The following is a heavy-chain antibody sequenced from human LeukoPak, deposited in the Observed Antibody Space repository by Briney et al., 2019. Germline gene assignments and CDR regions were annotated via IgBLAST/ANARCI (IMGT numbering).Heavy chain of an antibody. Sequence: SETLSLTCSVSGGSISSSTYYWGWIRQPPAQGLDWIGNIYYSGSTYYNPSLKSRVTISVDTSKNQFSLKLTSVTAADTAVYYCARDYGDYAFDSWGQGTLVTVSS. CDR1: GGSISSSTYY. D-gene: IGHD4-17*01. CDR3: ARDYGDYAFDS. V-gene: IGHV4-39*02. CDR2: IYYSGST. J-gene: IGHJ4*02.